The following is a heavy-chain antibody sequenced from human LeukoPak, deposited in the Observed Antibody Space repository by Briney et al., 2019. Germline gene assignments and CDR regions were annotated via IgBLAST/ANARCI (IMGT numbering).Heavy chain of an antibody. CDR3: AKNKQQLVYPFDY. D-gene: IGHD6-13*01. Sequence: PGGSLRLSCAASGFTFSSHYIHWVRQTPGKGLVWVARINSDGSSTNYADSVKGRFTISRDNAKNALYLQMNSLRAEDTAVYYCAKNKQQLVYPFDYWGQGTLVTVSS. CDR2: INSDGSST. CDR1: GFTFSSHY. J-gene: IGHJ4*02. V-gene: IGHV3-74*01.